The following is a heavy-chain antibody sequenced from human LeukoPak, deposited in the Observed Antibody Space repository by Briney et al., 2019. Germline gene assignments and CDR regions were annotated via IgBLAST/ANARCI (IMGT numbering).Heavy chain of an antibody. Sequence: GGSLRLSCAASGFTFSSYSMNWVRQAPGKGLEWVSSISSSSSYIYYADSGKGRFTISRDNAKNSLYLQMNSLRAEDTAVYYCAREQEVDDSSGYYAYYYYYGMDVWGQGTTVTVSS. V-gene: IGHV3-21*01. CDR2: ISSSSSYI. J-gene: IGHJ6*02. CDR3: AREQEVDDSSGYYAYYYYYGMDV. D-gene: IGHD3-22*01. CDR1: GFTFSSYS.